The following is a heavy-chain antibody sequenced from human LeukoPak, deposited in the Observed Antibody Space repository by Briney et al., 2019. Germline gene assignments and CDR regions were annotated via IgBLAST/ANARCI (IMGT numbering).Heavy chain of an antibody. Sequence: PSETLSLTCTVSGGSISSSSYYWGWIRQPPGKGLEWIGSIYYSGSTYYNPSLKSRATISVDTSKNQFSLKLSSVTAADTAVYYCARRPSSSWLIDYWGQGTLVTVSS. V-gene: IGHV4-39*07. CDR3: ARRPSSSWLIDY. CDR1: GGSISSSSYY. CDR2: IYYSGST. J-gene: IGHJ4*02. D-gene: IGHD6-13*01.